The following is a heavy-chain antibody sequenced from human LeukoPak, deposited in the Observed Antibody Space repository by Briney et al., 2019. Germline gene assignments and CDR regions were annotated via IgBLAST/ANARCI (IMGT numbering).Heavy chain of an antibody. CDR1: GFTFSSYA. D-gene: IGHD4-17*01. V-gene: IGHV3-30*04. CDR2: ISYDGSNK. Sequence: GRSLRLSCAASGFTFSSYAMHWVRQAPGKGLEWVAVISYDGSNKYYADSVKGRFTISRDNSKNTLYLQMNSLRAEDTAVYYCARALSTVPVFDYWGQGTLVTVSS. CDR3: ARALSTVPVFDY. J-gene: IGHJ4*02.